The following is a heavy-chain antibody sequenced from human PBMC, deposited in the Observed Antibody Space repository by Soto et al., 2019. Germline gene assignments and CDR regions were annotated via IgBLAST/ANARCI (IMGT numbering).Heavy chain of an antibody. Sequence: ASVKVSCKASGYIFTSYYIHWVRQAPGQGLEWMGWISTYNGDTNSAQKFQGRVTMTADTSTGTVYMELMSLKSDDTAVYYCARQGSWPYYYYGLDVWGQGTTVTVSS. CDR2: ISTYNGDT. D-gene: IGHD1-26*01. V-gene: IGHV1-18*04. J-gene: IGHJ6*02. CDR3: ARQGSWPYYYYGLDV. CDR1: GYIFTSYY.